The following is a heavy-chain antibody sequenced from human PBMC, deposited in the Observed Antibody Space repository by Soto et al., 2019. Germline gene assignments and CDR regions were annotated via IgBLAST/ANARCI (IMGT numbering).Heavy chain of an antibody. Sequence: PSETLSLTCTVSGGSFSSGAYHWSWIRQYPGKGLEWIGSISYRGNTYYNPSLKSRLSMSVDTSKNQFSLNLTSVTAADTAVYFCARMSATGTRWFDPGGQGTQVTVSS. CDR3: ARMSATGTRWFDP. D-gene: IGHD6-13*01. CDR1: GGSFSSGAYH. V-gene: IGHV4-31*03. CDR2: ISYRGNT. J-gene: IGHJ5*02.